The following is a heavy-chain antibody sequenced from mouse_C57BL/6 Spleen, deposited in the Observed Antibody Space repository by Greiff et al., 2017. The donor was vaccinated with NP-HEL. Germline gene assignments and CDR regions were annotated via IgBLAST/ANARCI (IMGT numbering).Heavy chain of an antibody. CDR2: IDPETGGT. V-gene: IGHV1-15*01. D-gene: IGHD2-5*01. J-gene: IGHJ3*01. CDR3: AGGVYSNYEAWFAY. Sequence: QVQLKQSGAELVRPGASVTLSCKASGYTFTDYEMHWVKQTPVHGLEWIGAIDPETGGTAYNQKFKGKAILTVDTSSSTAYMQLSSLTSEDSAVYYCAGGVYSNYEAWFAYWGQGTLVTVSA. CDR1: GYTFTDYE.